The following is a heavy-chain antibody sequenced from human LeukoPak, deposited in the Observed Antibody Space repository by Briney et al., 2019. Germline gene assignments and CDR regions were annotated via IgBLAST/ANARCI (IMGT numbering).Heavy chain of an antibody. J-gene: IGHJ4*02. CDR1: GFTFSSHA. D-gene: IGHD4-11*01. Sequence: PGGSLSLSCAASGFTFSSHAMSWVRPAPGMGLEWVAAISRSGTNTYYVDSVKGRFTISRDSSKNTLHLQMDSLRAEDTAVYYCAKDWPVSGDHYSPFDYWGQGTLVTVSS. CDR2: ISRSGTNT. V-gene: IGHV3-23*01. CDR3: AKDWPVSGDHYSPFDY.